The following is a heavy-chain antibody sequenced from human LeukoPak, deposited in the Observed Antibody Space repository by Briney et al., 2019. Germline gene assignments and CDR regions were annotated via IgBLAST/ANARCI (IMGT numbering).Heavy chain of an antibody. D-gene: IGHD2-2*01. Sequence: GGSLRLSCAASGFPFNNYWMHWVRQAPGKGLVWVSGINSDGSSATYADSVKGRFTISKDNAKNTVYLQMNNLRAEDTAVYYCVSFYETYWGRGTLVTVS. J-gene: IGHJ4*02. V-gene: IGHV3-74*01. CDR1: GFPFNNYW. CDR3: VSFYETY. CDR2: INSDGSSA.